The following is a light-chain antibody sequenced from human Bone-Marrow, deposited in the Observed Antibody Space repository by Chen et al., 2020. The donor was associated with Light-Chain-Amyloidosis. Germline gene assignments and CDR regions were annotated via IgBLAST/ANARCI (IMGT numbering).Light chain of an antibody. CDR3: QSADSSGTYEVI. CDR2: RDT. CDR1: DLPTKY. J-gene: IGLJ2*01. Sequence: SYELTQPPPVSLSPGQTARITCSGDDLPTKYAYWYQQKPGQAPVLVIHRDTERPSGISDRFSGSSSGTTATLTISGVQAEDEADYHCQSADSSGTYEVIFGGGTKLTVL. V-gene: IGLV3-25*03.